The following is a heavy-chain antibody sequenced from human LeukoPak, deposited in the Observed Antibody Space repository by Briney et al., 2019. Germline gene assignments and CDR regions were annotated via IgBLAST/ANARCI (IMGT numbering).Heavy chain of an antibody. J-gene: IGHJ5*02. V-gene: IGHV1-69*05. Sequence: WASVKVSCKASGGTFSSYAISWVRQAPGQGLEWMGGIIPIFGTANYAQKFQGRVTITTDESTSTAYMELSSLRSEETAVYYCARGGPYSSGWYNWFDPWGQGTLVTVSS. CDR2: IIPIFGTA. CDR3: ARGGPYSSGWYNWFDP. D-gene: IGHD6-19*01. CDR1: GGTFSSYA.